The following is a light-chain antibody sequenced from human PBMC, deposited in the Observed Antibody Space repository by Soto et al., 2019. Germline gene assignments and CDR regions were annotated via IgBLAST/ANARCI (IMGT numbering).Light chain of an antibody. CDR2: DAS. Sequence: AIHLTQSPSSLSATVGDSFTITCRASQGIARALVWYQQKPGKAPKLLIYDASSLESGVPSRFSSSGYVTHFTLTVASLQPEDFATYNCLQFSNCPVSFGGGTKVEIK. CDR1: QGIARA. CDR3: LQFSNCPVS. J-gene: IGKJ4*01. V-gene: IGKV1D-13*01.